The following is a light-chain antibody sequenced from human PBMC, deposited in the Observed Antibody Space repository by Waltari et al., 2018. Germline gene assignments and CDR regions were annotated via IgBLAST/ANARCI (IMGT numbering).Light chain of an antibody. CDR1: SRDIGAYNY. J-gene: IGLJ2*01. V-gene: IGLV2-14*01. CDR2: EVR. Sequence: QSALTQPASVSGSPGQSITISCTGSSRDIGAYNYVAWHQPFPDEAPKLLLYEVRNRPAGVSSRFSGSKSGNTASRTISGIQAEDEAHYYCSSYTNTFVVFGGGTKLTVL. CDR3: SSYTNTFVV.